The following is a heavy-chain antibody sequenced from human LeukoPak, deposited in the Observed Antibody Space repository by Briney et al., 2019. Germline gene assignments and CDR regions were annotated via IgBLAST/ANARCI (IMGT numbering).Heavy chain of an antibody. V-gene: IGHV1-69*13. CDR1: GGTFSSYA. D-gene: IGHD1-14*01. Sequence: GASVKVSCKASGGTFSSYAISWVRQAPGQGLEWMGGIIPIFGTANYAQKFQGRVTITADESTSTAYMELSSLRSEDTAVYYCASGRTGYYYYMDVWGKGTTVTISS. J-gene: IGHJ6*03. CDR3: ASGRTGYYYYMDV. CDR2: IIPIFGTA.